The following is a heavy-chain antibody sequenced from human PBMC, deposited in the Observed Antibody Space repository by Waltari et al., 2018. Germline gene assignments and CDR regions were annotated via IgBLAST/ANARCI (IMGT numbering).Heavy chain of an antibody. CDR1: GFTFSSYA. CDR3: ARDVPMVQGVSFVSYYFDY. D-gene: IGHD3-10*01. Sequence: QVQLVESGGGVVQPGRSLRLSCAASGFTFSSYAMHWVRQAPGKGREWVAVISYDGSNKYDADSVKGRFTIARDNSKNTLYLQMNSLRAEDTAVYYCARDVPMVQGVSFVSYYFDYWGQGTLVTVSS. V-gene: IGHV3-30-3*01. CDR2: ISYDGSNK. J-gene: IGHJ4*02.